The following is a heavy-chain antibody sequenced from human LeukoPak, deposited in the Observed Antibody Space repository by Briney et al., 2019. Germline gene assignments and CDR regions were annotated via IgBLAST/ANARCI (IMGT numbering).Heavy chain of an antibody. V-gene: IGHV3-30*02. D-gene: IGHD3-22*01. CDR1: RFTLNNYG. CDR2: IRYDGSNK. CDR3: AKVQNYYDSSGYYGYFDY. J-gene: IGHJ4*02. Sequence: GGSLRLSCAASRFTLNNYGMNWVRQAPGKGLEWVAFIRYDGSNKYYADSVKGRFTISRDNSKNTLYLQMNSLRAEDTAVYYCAKVQNYYDSSGYYGYFDYWGQGTLVTVSS.